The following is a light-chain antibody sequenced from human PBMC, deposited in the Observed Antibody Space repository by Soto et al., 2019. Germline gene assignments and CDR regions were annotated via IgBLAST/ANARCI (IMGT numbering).Light chain of an antibody. CDR1: EDIRKE. V-gene: IGKV1-6*01. J-gene: IGKJ1*01. CDR2: GAS. Sequence: AIQMTQSPSSQSASVGDRVTITCRESEDIRKELSWYQQKPGKAPNVLIYGASSSQSGVPSRFSGSGSGTDFTLTISSLQPEDFATYYCLQDHNYPRTFGQGTKVEVK. CDR3: LQDHNYPRT.